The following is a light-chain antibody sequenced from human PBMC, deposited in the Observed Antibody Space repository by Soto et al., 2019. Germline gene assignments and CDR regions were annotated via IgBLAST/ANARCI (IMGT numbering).Light chain of an antibody. CDR3: MQALQSPLT. V-gene: IGKV2-28*01. CDR1: QSLLHSHGYTY. Sequence: DIVMTQSPVSLPVTPGEPASISCRSSQSLLHSHGYTYLDWYLQKPGQSPQLLIYMGSTRASGVPDRFSGSGSDTDFTLKISRLEAEDVGVYYCMQALQSPLTFGGGTKVEIK. J-gene: IGKJ4*01. CDR2: MGS.